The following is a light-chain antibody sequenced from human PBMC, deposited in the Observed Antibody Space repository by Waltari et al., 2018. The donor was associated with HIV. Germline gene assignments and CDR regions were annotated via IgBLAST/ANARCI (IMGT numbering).Light chain of an antibody. Sequence: QSALTQPASVSGSPGQSITISCTGTSRDLGGYDHVCWYQQQPGRAPKLKIYDVSNRPSGVSDRFSGSKSGNTASLTISGLQTEDEADYYCSSFTSGTTWVFGGGTKVTVL. CDR1: SRDLGGYDH. V-gene: IGLV2-14*03. J-gene: IGLJ3*02. CDR2: DVS. CDR3: SSFTSGTTWV.